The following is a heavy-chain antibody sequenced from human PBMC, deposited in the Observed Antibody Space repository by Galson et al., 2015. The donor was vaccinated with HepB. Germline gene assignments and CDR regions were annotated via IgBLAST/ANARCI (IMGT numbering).Heavy chain of an antibody. CDR1: GFTFNTYA. V-gene: IGHV3-23*01. CDR3: AKTLRRACNNPSCPPIYYMDV. Sequence: SLRLSCAASGFTFNTYAMTWVRQAPGKGLEWVSAISDSGGSTYYADSVKGRFTISRDNSKNTLYLQMNSLRAEDTAVYYCAKTLRRACNNPSCPPIYYMDVWGKGTTVTVSS. J-gene: IGHJ6*03. CDR2: ISDSGGST. D-gene: IGHD2-2*01.